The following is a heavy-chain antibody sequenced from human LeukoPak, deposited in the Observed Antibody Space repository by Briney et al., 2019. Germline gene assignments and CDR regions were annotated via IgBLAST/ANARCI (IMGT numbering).Heavy chain of an antibody. Sequence: GGSLRLSCAASGFTFSSYAMSWVRRAPGKGLEWVSVIYSGGSTYYADSVKGRFTISRDNSKNTLYLQMNSLRAEDTAVYYCARDYDREGEDYYYYMDVWGKGTTVTVSS. D-gene: IGHD3-3*01. CDR3: ARDYDREGEDYYYYMDV. J-gene: IGHJ6*03. CDR1: GFTFSSYA. CDR2: IYSGGST. V-gene: IGHV3-53*01.